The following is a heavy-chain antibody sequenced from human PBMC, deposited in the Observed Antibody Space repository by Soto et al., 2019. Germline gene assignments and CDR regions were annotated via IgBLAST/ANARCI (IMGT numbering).Heavy chain of an antibody. CDR3: AKDRGYCSGGSCLDAFDI. CDR2: ISWNSGSI. D-gene: IGHD2-15*01. J-gene: IGHJ3*02. V-gene: IGHV3-9*01. CDR1: GFTFDDYA. Sequence: EVQLVESGGGLVQPGRSLRLSCAASGFTFDDYAMHWVRQAPGKGLEWVSGISWNSGSIGYADSVKGRFTISRDNAKNYLYLQMNSLRAEDTALYYCAKDRGYCSGGSCLDAFDIWGQGTMVTVSS.